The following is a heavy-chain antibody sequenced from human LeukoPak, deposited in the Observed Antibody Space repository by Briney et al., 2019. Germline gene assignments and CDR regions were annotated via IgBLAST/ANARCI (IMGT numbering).Heavy chain of an antibody. J-gene: IGHJ4*02. V-gene: IGHV4-59*01. CDR1: GGSLSSYY. Sequence: SETLSLTCTVSGGSLSSYYWSWIRQPPGKGLEWIGYIYYSGSTNYNPSLKSRVTISVDTSKNQFSLKLSSVTAADTAVYYCARTPPYYDSSGYYHGPPDYWGQGTLVTVSS. CDR2: IYYSGST. D-gene: IGHD3-22*01. CDR3: ARTPPYYDSSGYYHGPPDY.